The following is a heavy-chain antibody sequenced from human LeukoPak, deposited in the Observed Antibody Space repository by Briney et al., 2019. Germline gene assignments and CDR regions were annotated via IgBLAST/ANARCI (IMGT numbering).Heavy chain of an antibody. D-gene: IGHD2-15*01. CDR1: GGSISSYF. CDR3: ARLLRWSEDGFDI. Sequence: SETLSLTCTVSGGSISSYFWSWLRQSPGKGLECIGYIHDTGRTKYNPSLESRVTISIDTSNQFSLTLRSVTAADTAVYYCARLLRWSEDGFDIWGQGTMVAISS. J-gene: IGHJ3*02. V-gene: IGHV4-59*08. CDR2: IHDTGRT.